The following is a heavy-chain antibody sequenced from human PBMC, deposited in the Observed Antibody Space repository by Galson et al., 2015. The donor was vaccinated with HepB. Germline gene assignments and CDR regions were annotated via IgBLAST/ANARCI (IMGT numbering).Heavy chain of an antibody. D-gene: IGHD2-2*01. CDR3: ASPIGYCSSTSCSDAFDI. Sequence: SVKVSCKASGSTFTSYGISWVRQAPGQGLEWMGWISAYNGNTNYAQKLQGRVTMTTDTSTSTAYMELRSLRSDDTAVYYCASPIGYCSSTSCSDAFDIWGQGTMVTVSS. V-gene: IGHV1-18*01. J-gene: IGHJ3*02. CDR2: ISAYNGNT. CDR1: GSTFTSYG.